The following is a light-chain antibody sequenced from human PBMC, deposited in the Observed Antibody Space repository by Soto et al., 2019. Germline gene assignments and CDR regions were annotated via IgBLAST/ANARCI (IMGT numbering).Light chain of an antibody. CDR3: QQYGSSQWT. Sequence: EIVLTQSPGTLSLSPGERATLSCRASQSVSSSYLAWYQQKPGQAPRPLIYGASNRAIGIPDRFSVSGSGTDFTLTISRLEPEDFAVYYCQQYGSSQWTFGQGTKVEIK. V-gene: IGKV3-20*01. CDR1: QSVSSSY. J-gene: IGKJ1*01. CDR2: GAS.